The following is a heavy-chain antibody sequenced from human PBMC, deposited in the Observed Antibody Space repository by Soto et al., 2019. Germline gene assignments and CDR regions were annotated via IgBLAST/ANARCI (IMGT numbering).Heavy chain of an antibody. CDR2: ISGSGGST. Sequence: GGSLRLSCAASGFTFSSYAMSWVRQAPGKGLEWVSAISGSGGSTYYADSVKGRFTISRDNSKNTLYLQMNSLRAEDTAVYYCAKDYYDSSGYYNPHHAEYFQHWGQGTLVTVSS. V-gene: IGHV3-23*01. J-gene: IGHJ1*01. CDR1: GFTFSSYA. CDR3: AKDYYDSSGYYNPHHAEYFQH. D-gene: IGHD3-22*01.